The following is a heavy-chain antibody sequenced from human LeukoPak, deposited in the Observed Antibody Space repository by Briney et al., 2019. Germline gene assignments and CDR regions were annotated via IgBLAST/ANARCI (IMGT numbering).Heavy chain of an antibody. CDR3: AKAPPCDFWSGYRYGMDV. CDR2: MWGRGGNT. J-gene: IGHJ6*02. Sequence: GGSVRLSCAPSGFPLRSYAMSCVRHSTGGGLECLSSMWGRGGNTYYADSVKRRLTISRDNSKTTLYLQMHSLSAEDTAVYSCAKAPPCDFWSGYRYGMDVWGQGTTVTVSS. CDR1: GFPLRSYA. D-gene: IGHD3-3*01. V-gene: IGHV3-23*01.